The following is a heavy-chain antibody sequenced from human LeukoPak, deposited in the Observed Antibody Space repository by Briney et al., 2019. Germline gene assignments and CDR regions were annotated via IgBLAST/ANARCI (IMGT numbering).Heavy chain of an antibody. D-gene: IGHD3-16*01. J-gene: IGHJ4*02. V-gene: IGHV1-2*02. Sequence: ASVTVSCKGSGYTFTDHYMHWVRQAPGQGLEWMAWINPNSGATNYAQRFQGRVTVTRDTSISTAYMELSSLESDDTAMYYCVRDLMTTQTWDFDYWGQGTLVSVSS. CDR2: INPNSGAT. CDR1: GYTFTDHY. CDR3: VRDLMTTQTWDFDY.